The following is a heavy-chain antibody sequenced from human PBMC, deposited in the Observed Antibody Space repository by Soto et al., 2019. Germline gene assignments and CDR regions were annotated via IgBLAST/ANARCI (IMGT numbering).Heavy chain of an antibody. J-gene: IGHJ5*02. CDR2: INPSGGST. CDR1: GYTFTSYY. V-gene: IGHV1-46*01. CDR3: ARGPGGYDSSGYLPNWFDP. Sequence: ASVKVSCKASGYTFTSYYMHWVRQAPGQGLEWMGIINPSGGSTSYAQKFQGRVTMTRDTSTSTVYMELSSLRSEDTAVYYCARGPGGYDSSGYLPNWFDPWGRGTLVTVS. D-gene: IGHD3-22*01.